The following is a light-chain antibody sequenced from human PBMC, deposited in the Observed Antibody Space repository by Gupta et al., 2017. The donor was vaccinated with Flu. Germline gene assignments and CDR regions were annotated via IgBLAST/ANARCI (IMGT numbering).Light chain of an antibody. CDR3: SACDGSLNCWV. CDR2: NNN. CDR1: SSIVGNND. V-gene: IGLV1-44*01. Sequence: SSSIVGNNDVNWYHPVPGTAPKLLIYNNNQRPSGVPDRFSGSKSGTSASLAISGLQSEDEAEYYCSACDGSLNCWVFGGGTKLTVL. J-gene: IGLJ3*02.